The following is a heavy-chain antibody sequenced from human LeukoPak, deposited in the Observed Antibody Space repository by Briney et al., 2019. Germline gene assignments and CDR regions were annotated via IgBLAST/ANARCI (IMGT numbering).Heavy chain of an antibody. CDR2: IYYSGST. V-gene: IGHV4-39*07. CDR1: GGSISSSSYY. D-gene: IGHD6-19*01. J-gene: IGHJ6*03. Sequence: PSETLSLTCTVSGGSISSSSYYWGWIRQPPGKGLEWIGSIYYSGSTYYNPSLKSRVTISVDTSKNQFSLKLSSVTAADTAVYYCARVRQQWLVYDYYYYMDVWGKGTTVTVSS. CDR3: ARVRQQWLVYDYYYYMDV.